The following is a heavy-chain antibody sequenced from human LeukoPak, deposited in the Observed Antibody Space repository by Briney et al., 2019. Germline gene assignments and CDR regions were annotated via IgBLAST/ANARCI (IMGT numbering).Heavy chain of an antibody. Sequence: ASVKGSCKASGYTFITYGISWVRQAPGQGLEWMGWFNTYNDNANYAQKLQGRVTMTTDTSTNTAYMELRSLASDDTAVYYCARALYSNYVLGLYYFDYWGQGTLVTVSS. D-gene: IGHD4-11*01. CDR1: GYTFITYG. J-gene: IGHJ4*02. CDR2: FNTYNDNA. V-gene: IGHV1-18*01. CDR3: ARALYSNYVLGLYYFDY.